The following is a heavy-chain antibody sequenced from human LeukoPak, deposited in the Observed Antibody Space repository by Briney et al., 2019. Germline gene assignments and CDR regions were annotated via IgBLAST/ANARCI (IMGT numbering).Heavy chain of an antibody. CDR3: ATDGAGFDT. J-gene: IGHJ5*02. Sequence: GGSLRLSCAASGLTFSDYYMSWIRQAPGKGLEWLSYINIGGTNTHYADSMKGRFTISRDNAKKSLYLEMTNLRAEDTAVYYCATDGAGFDTWGQGVLVTVSS. CDR1: GLTFSDYY. V-gene: IGHV3-11*01. CDR2: INIGGTNT.